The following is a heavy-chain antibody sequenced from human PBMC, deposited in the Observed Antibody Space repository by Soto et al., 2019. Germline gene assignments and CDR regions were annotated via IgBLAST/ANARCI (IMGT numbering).Heavy chain of an antibody. CDR1: GYSFTSYW. CDR3: ARQSSGYGPVTIDY. V-gene: IGHV5-51*01. D-gene: IGHD5-12*01. J-gene: IGHJ4*02. Sequence: PGPSLTVSCKGSGYSFTSYWIGWVPQMPGKGLEWMGIIYPGDSDTRYSPSFQGQVTISADKSISTAYLQWSSLKASDTAIYYSARQSSGYGPVTIDYWGQGTLVTVSS. CDR2: IYPGDSDT.